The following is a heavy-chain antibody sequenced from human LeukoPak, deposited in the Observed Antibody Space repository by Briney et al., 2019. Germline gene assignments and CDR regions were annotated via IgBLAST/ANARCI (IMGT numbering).Heavy chain of an antibody. CDR2: ISGSGGST. V-gene: IGHV3-23*01. CDR3: AKDPSPIAAAGANWFDP. J-gene: IGHJ5*02. CDR1: GFTFSSYA. Sequence: GGSLRLSCAASGFTFSSYAMSWVRQAPGKGLEWVSAISGSGGSTYYADSVKGRFTIPRDNSKNTLYLQMNSLRAEDTAVYYCAKDPSPIAAAGANWFDPWGQGTLVTVSS. D-gene: IGHD6-25*01.